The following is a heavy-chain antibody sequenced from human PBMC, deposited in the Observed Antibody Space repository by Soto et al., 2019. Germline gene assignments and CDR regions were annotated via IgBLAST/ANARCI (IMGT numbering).Heavy chain of an antibody. J-gene: IGHJ4*02. V-gene: IGHV3-23*01. D-gene: IGHD2-2*01. CDR3: GLGVVPEERHDGFDY. CDR2: ISGSGGST. Sequence: GGSLRLSCAASGFTFSSYAMSWVRQAPGKGLEWVSAISGSGGSTYYADSVKGRFTISRDNSKNTLYLQMNSLRAEDTAVYYCGLGVVPEERHDGFDYWGQGTLVTVSS. CDR1: GFTFSSYA.